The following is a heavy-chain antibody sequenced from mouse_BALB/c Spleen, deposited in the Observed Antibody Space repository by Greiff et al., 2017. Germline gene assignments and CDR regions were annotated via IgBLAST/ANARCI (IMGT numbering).Heavy chain of an antibody. CDR3: TRVGREGYYFDY. CDR2: ISSGGSYT. D-gene: IGHD2-14*01. J-gene: IGHJ2*01. Sequence: EVQLVESGGGLVKPGGSLKLSCAASGFTFSSYTMSWVRQTPEKRLEWVATISSGGSYTYYPDSVKGRFTISRDNAKNTLYLQMSSLKSEDTAMYYCTRVGREGYYFDYWGQGTTLTVSS. V-gene: IGHV5-6-4*01. CDR1: GFTFSSYT.